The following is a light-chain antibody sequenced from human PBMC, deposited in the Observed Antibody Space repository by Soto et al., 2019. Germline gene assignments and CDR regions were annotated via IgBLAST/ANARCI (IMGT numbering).Light chain of an antibody. J-gene: IGLJ2*01. CDR1: STDVGSYNL. CDR3: CSYAGSSAYVV. CDR2: EGS. Sequence: QSALTQPASVSGSPGQSITISCTGTSTDVGSYNLLSWYQQHPAKAPKLMIFEGSKRPSGVSNRFSGSKSGNTASLTISGLQAEDEADYYCCSYAGSSAYVVFGGGTKVTVL. V-gene: IGLV2-23*01.